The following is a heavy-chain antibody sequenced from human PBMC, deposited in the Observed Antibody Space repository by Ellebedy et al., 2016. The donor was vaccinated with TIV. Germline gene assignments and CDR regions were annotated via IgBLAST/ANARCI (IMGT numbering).Heavy chain of an antibody. CDR2: ISYDGSNK. Sequence: GESLKISXAASGFTFSSYAMHWVRQAPGKGLEWVAVISYDGSNKYYADSVKGRFTISRDNSKNTLYLQMNSLRAEDTAVYYCARIRFRGYSSSWYRDYYYYGMDVWGQGTTVTVSS. D-gene: IGHD6-13*01. CDR1: GFTFSSYA. J-gene: IGHJ6*02. V-gene: IGHV3-30*04. CDR3: ARIRFRGYSSSWYRDYYYYGMDV.